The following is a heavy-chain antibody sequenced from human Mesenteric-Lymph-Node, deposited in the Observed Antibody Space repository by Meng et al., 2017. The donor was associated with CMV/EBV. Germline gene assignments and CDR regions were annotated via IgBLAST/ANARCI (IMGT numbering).Heavy chain of an antibody. D-gene: IGHD3-10*01. V-gene: IGHV1-3*01. CDR1: YTFTGFA. CDR2: LNVGSGNT. Sequence: YTFTGFAMHWVRQAPGQRLEWMGWLNVGSGNTKYSQNFQGRVTITRDTSASTAYMELSSLTSEDTAVYYCVRDQGYYDSGSPHNWFDSWGQGTLVTVSS. J-gene: IGHJ5*01. CDR3: VRDQGYYDSGSPHNWFDS.